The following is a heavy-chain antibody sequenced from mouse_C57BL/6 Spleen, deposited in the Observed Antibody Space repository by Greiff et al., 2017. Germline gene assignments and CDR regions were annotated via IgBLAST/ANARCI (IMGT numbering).Heavy chain of an antibody. CDR3: ARGGLRGFAY. J-gene: IGHJ3*01. V-gene: IGHV1-47*01. CDR1: GYTFTTYP. CDR2: FHPYHDDT. D-gene: IGHD3-2*02. Sequence: VKLVESGAELVKPGASVQMSCKASGYTFTTYPLEWMKQNHGKSLEWIGNFHPYHDDTKYNEKFKGKATLTVEKSSSTVYLELSRLTSDDSAVYYGARGGLRGFAYWGQVTLVTVSA.